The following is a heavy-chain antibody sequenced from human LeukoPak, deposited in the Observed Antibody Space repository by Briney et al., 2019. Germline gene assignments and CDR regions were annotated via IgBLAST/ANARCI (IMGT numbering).Heavy chain of an antibody. CDR2: ISSSSSTI. CDR3: AKHTNYYDSGGSPLSYYYYGMDV. V-gene: IGHV3-48*01. Sequence: GGSLRLSCAASGFAFSSYSMNWVRQAPGKGLEWVSYISSSSSTIYYADSVKGRFTISRDNSKNTLSLQMNSLRAEDTAVYYCAKHTNYYDSGGSPLSYYYYGMDVWGQGTTVTVSS. J-gene: IGHJ6*02. D-gene: IGHD3-22*01. CDR1: GFAFSSYS.